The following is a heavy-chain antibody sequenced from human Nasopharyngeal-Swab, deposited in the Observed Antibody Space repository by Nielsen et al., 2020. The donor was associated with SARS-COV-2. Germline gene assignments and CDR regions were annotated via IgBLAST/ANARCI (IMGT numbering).Heavy chain of an antibody. CDR3: AKDGVRLNGIDV. V-gene: IGHV5-10-1*01. CDR2: IDPSDSYT. CDR1: GYSFTSYW. J-gene: IGHJ6*02. Sequence: GESLKISCKGSGYSFTSYWIGWVRQMPGKGLEWMGRIDPSDSYTNYSPSFQGHVTISADKSISTAYLQWSSLRAEDTAEYFCAKDGVRLNGIDVWGQGTTVTVSS. D-gene: IGHD5-24*01.